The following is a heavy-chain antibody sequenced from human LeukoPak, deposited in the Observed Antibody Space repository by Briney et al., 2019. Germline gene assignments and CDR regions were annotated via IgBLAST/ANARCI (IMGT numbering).Heavy chain of an antibody. CDR1: EYTLTELS. J-gene: IGHJ3*02. CDR3: AADRGDYSGSYWTAFDI. Sequence: GASVKASCKVSEYTLTELSMHWVRQAPGKGLEWLGGFDPEDGEIIYAQKFQGRVTMSDDTSTDTAYMELGSLRSDDTAVYYCAADRGDYSGSYWTAFDIWGQGTMVTVSS. D-gene: IGHD1-26*01. V-gene: IGHV1-24*01. CDR2: FDPEDGEI.